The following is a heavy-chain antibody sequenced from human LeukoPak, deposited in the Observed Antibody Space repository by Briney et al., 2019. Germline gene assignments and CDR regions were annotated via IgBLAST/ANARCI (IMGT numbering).Heavy chain of an antibody. J-gene: IGHJ4*02. Sequence: PSETLCLTCTVSGGSISSYYWSWIRQPPGKGLEWIGYIYYSGSTNYNPSLKSRVTISVDTSKNQFSLKLSSVTAADTAVYYCASSVVRVDSSGWPFDYWGQGTLVTVSS. CDR1: GGSISSYY. CDR3: ASSVVRVDSSGWPFDY. CDR2: IYYSGST. V-gene: IGHV4-59*01. D-gene: IGHD6-19*01.